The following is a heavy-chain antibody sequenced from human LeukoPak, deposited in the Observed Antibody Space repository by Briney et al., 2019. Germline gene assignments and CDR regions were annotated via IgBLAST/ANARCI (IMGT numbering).Heavy chain of an antibody. CDR1: GGTFSSYA. D-gene: IGHD1-1*01. CDR3: ARGGTTQQYYFDY. J-gene: IGHJ4*02. CDR2: IIPILGIA. V-gene: IGHV1-69*04. Sequence: SVKVSCKASGGTFSSYAISWVRQAPGQGLEWMGRIIPILGIANYAQKFQGRVTITADKSTSTAYMELSSLRSEDTAVYYCARGGTTQQYYFDYWGQGTLVTVPS.